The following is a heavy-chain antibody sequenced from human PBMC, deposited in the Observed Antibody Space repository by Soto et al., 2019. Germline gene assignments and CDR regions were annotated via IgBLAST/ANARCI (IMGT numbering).Heavy chain of an antibody. Sequence: EVQLVESGGGLVQPGRSLRLSCAASGFTFDDYAMHWVRQAPGKGLEWVSGISWNSGSIGYADSVKGRFTISRDNAKNSLYLQMNSLRADDTALYYCAKAIAAAGTVYYYGMDVWGQGTTVTVSS. J-gene: IGHJ6*02. D-gene: IGHD6-13*01. CDR2: ISWNSGSI. V-gene: IGHV3-9*01. CDR1: GFTFDDYA. CDR3: AKAIAAAGTVYYYGMDV.